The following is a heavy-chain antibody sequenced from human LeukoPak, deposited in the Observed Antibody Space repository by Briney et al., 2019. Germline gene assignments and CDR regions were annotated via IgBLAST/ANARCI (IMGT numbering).Heavy chain of an antibody. CDR3: ARDMVRGVIEN. CDR2: MYYSGST. CDR1: GGSISSYY. D-gene: IGHD3-10*01. Sequence: PSETLSLTCTVSGGSISSYYWSWIRQPAGKGLEWIGYMYYSGSTNYNPSLKSRVTISLDTSKNQFSLKMSSVTAADTAVYYCARDMVRGVIENWGQGTLVTVSS. J-gene: IGHJ4*02. V-gene: IGHV4-59*01.